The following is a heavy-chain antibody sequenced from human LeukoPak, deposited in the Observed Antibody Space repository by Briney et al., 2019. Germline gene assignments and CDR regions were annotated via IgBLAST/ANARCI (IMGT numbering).Heavy chain of an antibody. CDR3: ARGNDYGDYLLDY. CDR1: GFTFSSYS. Sequence: GGSLRLSCAASGFTFSSYSMNWVRQAPGKGLEWVSSISSSSSYIYYADSVKGRFTISRDNAKNSLYLQMNSLRVEDTAVYYCARGNDYGDYLLDYWGQGTLVTVSS. V-gene: IGHV3-21*01. D-gene: IGHD4-17*01. J-gene: IGHJ4*02. CDR2: ISSSSSYI.